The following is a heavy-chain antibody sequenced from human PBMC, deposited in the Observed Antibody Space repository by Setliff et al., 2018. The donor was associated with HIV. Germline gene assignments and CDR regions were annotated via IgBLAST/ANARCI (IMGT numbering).Heavy chain of an antibody. CDR3: ARGHSHGYGYSGSYGPFDI. CDR2: IIPMFGTL. V-gene: IGHV1-69*05. CDR1: GGTFSSYA. J-gene: IGHJ3*02. Sequence: SVKVSCKASGGTFSSYAINWVRQAPGQGLEWMGGIIPMFGTLNFAQKFQGRVTITTDESTSTAYMELNSLSSEDTAVYYCARGHSHGYGYSGSYGPFDIWGQGTMVTVSS. D-gene: IGHD1-26*01.